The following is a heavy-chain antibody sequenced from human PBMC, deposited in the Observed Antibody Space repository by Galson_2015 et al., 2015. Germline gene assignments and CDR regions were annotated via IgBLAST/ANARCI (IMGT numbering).Heavy chain of an antibody. CDR1: GFSLSTSGVG. J-gene: IGHJ4*02. V-gene: IGHV2-5*01. CDR2: IYWNDDK. CDR3: AHRPPPTYYYDSSGYYYDY. D-gene: IGHD3-22*01. Sequence: PALVKPTQPLTLTCTFSGFSLSTSGVGVGWIRQPPGKALEWLALIYWNDDKRYSPSLKSRLTITKDTSKNQVVLTMTNMDPVDTATYYCAHRPPPTYYYDSSGYYYDYWGQGTLVTVSS.